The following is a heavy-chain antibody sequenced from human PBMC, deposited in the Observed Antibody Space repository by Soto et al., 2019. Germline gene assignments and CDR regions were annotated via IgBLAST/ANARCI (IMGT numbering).Heavy chain of an antibody. V-gene: IGHV3-30*04. CDR1: GFTFSTYA. Sequence: GGSLRLSCAASGFTFSTYAMHWVRQAPGKGLEWVAILSSDGSKAYYADSVKGRFTISRDNSKNTLYLQMNSLRAEDTAVYYCAKDHLGSSFFFDYWGQGTLVTVSS. D-gene: IGHD6-13*01. CDR2: LSSDGSKA. J-gene: IGHJ4*02. CDR3: AKDHLGSSFFFDY.